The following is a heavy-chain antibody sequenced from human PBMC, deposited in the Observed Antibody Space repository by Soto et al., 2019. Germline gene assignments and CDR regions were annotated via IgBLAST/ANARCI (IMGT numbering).Heavy chain of an antibody. Sequence: QVQLVQSGAEVKKPGASVKVSCKASGYTFTSYGISWVRQAPGQGLEWMGRISANNGNTKYAQNLQGRVTMTTDTATSTAYMELRSLRSDDTAVYYCAIDCSPNSCYWGYWGQGTLVTVSS. CDR2: ISANNGNT. V-gene: IGHV1-18*01. CDR3: AIDCSPNSCYWGY. D-gene: IGHD2-2*01. J-gene: IGHJ4*02. CDR1: GYTFTSYG.